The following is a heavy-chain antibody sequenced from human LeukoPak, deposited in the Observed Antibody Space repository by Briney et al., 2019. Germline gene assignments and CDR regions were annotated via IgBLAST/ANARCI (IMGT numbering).Heavy chain of an antibody. V-gene: IGHV1-69*01. D-gene: IGHD3-22*01. CDR2: IIPIFGTA. CDR1: GGTFSSYA. J-gene: IGHJ4*02. CDR3: ARTGYYYDSSGPFDY. Sequence: SVTVSCKASGGTFSSYAISWVRQAPGQGLEWMGGIIPIFGTANYAQKFQGRVTITADESTSTAYMELSSLRSEDTAVYYCARTGYYYDSSGPFDYWGQGTLVTVSS.